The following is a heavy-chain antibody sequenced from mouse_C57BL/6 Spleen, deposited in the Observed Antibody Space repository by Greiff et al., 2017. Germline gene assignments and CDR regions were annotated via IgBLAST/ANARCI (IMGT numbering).Heavy chain of an antibody. CDR3: ARPHYGSSVAMDY. V-gene: IGHV1-59*01. CDR1: GYTFTSYW. Sequence: QVQLQQPGAELVRPGTSVKLSCKASGYTFTSYWMHSVKQRPGQGLEWIGVIDPSDSYTNYNQKFKGKATLTVDTASSTAYMQLSSLTSEDSAVYYCARPHYGSSVAMDYWGQGTSVTVSS. CDR2: IDPSDSYT. J-gene: IGHJ4*01. D-gene: IGHD1-1*01.